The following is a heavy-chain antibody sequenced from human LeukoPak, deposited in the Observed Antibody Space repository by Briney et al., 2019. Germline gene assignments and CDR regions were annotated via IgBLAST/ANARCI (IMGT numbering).Heavy chain of an antibody. Sequence: SETLSLTCTVSGGSTSSYYWSWIRQPPGKGLEWIGYIYYSGSTNYNPSLKSRVTISVDTSKNQFSLKLSSVTAADTAVYYCARYYDSSGYYPSHFDYWGQGTLVTVSS. CDR3: ARYYDSSGYYPSHFDY. CDR1: GGSTSSYY. V-gene: IGHV4-59*08. J-gene: IGHJ4*02. CDR2: IYYSGST. D-gene: IGHD3-22*01.